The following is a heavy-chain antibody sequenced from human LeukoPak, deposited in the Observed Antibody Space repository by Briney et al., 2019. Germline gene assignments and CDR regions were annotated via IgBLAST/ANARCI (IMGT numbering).Heavy chain of an antibody. D-gene: IGHD2-21*01. Sequence: PGRSLRLSCAASGFTFSSYAMHWVRQAPGKGLEWVAVISYDGSNKYYADSVKGRFTISRDNSKNTLYLQMNSLRAEDTAVYYCARSGELDYWGQGTLVTVSS. CDR2: ISYDGSNK. CDR3: ARSGELDY. V-gene: IGHV3-30*04. J-gene: IGHJ4*02. CDR1: GFTFSSYA.